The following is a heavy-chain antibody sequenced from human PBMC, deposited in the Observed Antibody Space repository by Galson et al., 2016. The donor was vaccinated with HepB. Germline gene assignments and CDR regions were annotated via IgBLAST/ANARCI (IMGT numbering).Heavy chain of an antibody. D-gene: IGHD2-21*02. CDR2: ISRSGDST. J-gene: IGHJ4*02. CDR3: ARDPSTGKIVVVTAFHY. CDR1: GFTFSSCA. V-gene: IGHV3-23*01. Sequence: SLRLSCAASGFTFSSCAMSWVRQAPGKGLEWVSGISRSGDSTYYAESMRGRFTISRDNAKNTLYLQMNSLRAEDTAVYYCARDPSTGKIVVVTAFHYWGQGTLVTVSS.